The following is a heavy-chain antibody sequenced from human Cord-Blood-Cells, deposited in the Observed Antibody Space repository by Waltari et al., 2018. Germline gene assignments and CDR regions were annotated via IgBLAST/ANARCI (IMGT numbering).Heavy chain of an antibody. CDR2: SNPSGGTT. V-gene: IGHV1-46*01. Sequence: QVQLVQSGAEVKKPGASVKVSCKASGYTFTSYYMHWVRQAPGQGLEWMGISNPSGGTTSYAQKFQGRVNMTRDTSTSTVYMELSSLRSEDTAVYYCARDIGWGAARPDAFDIWGQGTMVTVSS. J-gene: IGHJ3*02. D-gene: IGHD6-6*01. CDR3: ARDIGWGAARPDAFDI. CDR1: GYTFTSYY.